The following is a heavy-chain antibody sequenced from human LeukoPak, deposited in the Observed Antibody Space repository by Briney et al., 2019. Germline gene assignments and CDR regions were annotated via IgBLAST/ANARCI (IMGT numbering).Heavy chain of an antibody. CDR2: IYYSGST. V-gene: IGHV4-59*12. CDR3: ARVGGDYEELDY. J-gene: IGHJ4*02. D-gene: IGHD4-17*01. CDR1: GGSISSYY. Sequence: PSETLSLTCTVSGGSISSYYWSWIRQPPGKGLEWIGYIYYSGSTNYNPSLKSRVTMSVDTSKNQFSLKLSSVTAADTAVYYCARVGGDYEELDYWGQGTLVTVSS.